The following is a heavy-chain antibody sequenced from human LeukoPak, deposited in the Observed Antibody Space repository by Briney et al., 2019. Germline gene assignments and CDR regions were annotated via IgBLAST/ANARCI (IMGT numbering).Heavy chain of an antibody. V-gene: IGHV3-30*02. CDR1: GFTFSSYG. CDR2: IRYDGSNK. Sequence: QTGGSLRLSCAASGFTFSSYGMHWVRQAPGKGLEGVAFIRYDGSNKYYADSVKGRFTISRDNSKNTLYLQMNSLRAEDTAVYYCAKADTVVPAAIDNWFDPWGQGTLVTVSS. J-gene: IGHJ5*02. CDR3: AKADTVVPAAIDNWFDP. D-gene: IGHD2-2*01.